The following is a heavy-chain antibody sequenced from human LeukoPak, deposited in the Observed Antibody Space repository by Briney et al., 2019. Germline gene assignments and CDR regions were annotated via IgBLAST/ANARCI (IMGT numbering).Heavy chain of an antibody. J-gene: IGHJ5*02. CDR3: AKDRLSSPTGPRFDP. Sequence: GGSLRLSCAASGFTFNDDATSWVRQAPGKGLEWVSVISGSGGRTSYADSVKGRFTISRDNSKNTLYLQMNSLRAEDTALYYCAKDRLSSPTGPRFDPWGQGTQVTVSS. CDR2: ISGSGGRT. V-gene: IGHV3-23*01. CDR1: GFTFNDDA. D-gene: IGHD2/OR15-2a*01.